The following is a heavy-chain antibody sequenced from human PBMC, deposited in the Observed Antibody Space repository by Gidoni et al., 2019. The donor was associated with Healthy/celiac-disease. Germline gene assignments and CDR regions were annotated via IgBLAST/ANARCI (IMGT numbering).Heavy chain of an antibody. J-gene: IGHJ6*02. V-gene: IGHV1-69*01. Sequence: QVQLVQSGAEVKKPGSSVKVSCKASGGTFSSYAIRLVRQAPGQGLEWMGGIIPIFGTANNAQKFEGRVTITADESTSTAYMELSRLRSEDTAVYYCARDELGIVDTAMVTASIYYYYGMDVWGQGTTVTVSS. CDR3: ARDELGIVDTAMVTASIYYYYGMDV. D-gene: IGHD5-18*01. CDR2: IIPIFGTA. CDR1: GGTFSSYA.